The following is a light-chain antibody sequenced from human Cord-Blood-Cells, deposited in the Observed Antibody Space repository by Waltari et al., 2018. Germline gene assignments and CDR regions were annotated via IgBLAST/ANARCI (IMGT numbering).Light chain of an antibody. V-gene: IGKV1-39*01. CDR2: AAS. Sequence: DIPMTQSPSYLSASVGDRVTIPCRASQSISSYLNWYQQKPGKAPKLLSYAASSLQSGVPSRFIGSGSGTDFTLTISSLQPEDCATYYCQQSYSTPPWTFGQGTKVEIK. CDR1: QSISSY. CDR3: QQSYSTPPWT. J-gene: IGKJ1*01.